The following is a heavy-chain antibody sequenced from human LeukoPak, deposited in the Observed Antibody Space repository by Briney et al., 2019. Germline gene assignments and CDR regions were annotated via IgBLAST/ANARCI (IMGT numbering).Heavy chain of an antibody. Sequence: GGSLRPSCAAPGFTFSSYSMNWVRQAPGKGLEWVSSISSSSSYIYYADSVKGRFTISRDNAKNSLYLQMNSLRAEDTAVYYCARSLEWELPYYMDVWGKGTTVTVSS. J-gene: IGHJ6*03. CDR2: ISSSSSYI. D-gene: IGHD1-26*01. CDR3: ARSLEWELPYYMDV. CDR1: GFTFSSYS. V-gene: IGHV3-21*01.